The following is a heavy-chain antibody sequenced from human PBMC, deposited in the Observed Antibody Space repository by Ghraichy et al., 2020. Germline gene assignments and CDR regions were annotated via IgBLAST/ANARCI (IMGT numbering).Heavy chain of an antibody. CDR1: GFTFSSYG. J-gene: IGHJ5*02. D-gene: IGHD6-19*01. Sequence: LTCATSGFTFSSYGMHWVRQAPGKGLEWVAVIWYDGSYKYYADSVKGRFTISRDKSKNTLYLQMNSLRAEDTAVYYCAREGRIAVAGIRDNWFDPWGQGTLVTVSS. CDR3: AREGRIAVAGIRDNWFDP. CDR2: IWYDGSYK. V-gene: IGHV3-33*01.